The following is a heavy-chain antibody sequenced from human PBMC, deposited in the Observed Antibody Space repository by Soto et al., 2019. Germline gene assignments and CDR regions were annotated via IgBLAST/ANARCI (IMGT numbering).Heavy chain of an antibody. CDR1: GGTFSSYS. V-gene: IGHV1-69*01. J-gene: IGHJ4*02. CDR3: AIDGGRHSGGIDY. Sequence: VQLVQSWAEVKKPGSSVKVSCKASGGTFSSYSINCLRQAPGQGLEWMGEIIPIFGTANYAQKFQGRVTITADETTTTAYMELSSLTSKDTAVYYCAIDGGRHSGGIDYWGQGTLVTISS. CDR2: IIPIFGTA. D-gene: IGHD3-16*01.